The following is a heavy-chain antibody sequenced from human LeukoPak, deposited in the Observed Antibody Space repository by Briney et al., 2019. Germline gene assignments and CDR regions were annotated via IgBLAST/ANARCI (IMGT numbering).Heavy chain of an antibody. D-gene: IGHD3-22*01. V-gene: IGHV3-15*01. J-gene: IGHJ4*02. Sequence: PGGSLRLSCAASGFTFSNAWMSWVRQAPGKGLEWVGRIKSKTDGGTTDYAAPVKGRFTISRDDSKNTLYLQMNSLKTEDTAVYYCTTDPTLGYYYDSSGYRPIDYWGQGTLVTVSS. CDR1: GFTFSNAW. CDR2: IKSKTDGGTT. CDR3: TTDPTLGYYYDSSGYRPIDY.